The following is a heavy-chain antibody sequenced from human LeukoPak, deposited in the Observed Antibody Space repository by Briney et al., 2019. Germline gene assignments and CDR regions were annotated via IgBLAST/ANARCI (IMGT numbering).Heavy chain of an antibody. D-gene: IGHD2-2*01. Sequence: ASVKVSCKASGGTFSSYAISWVRQAPGQGLEWMGGIIPIFGTANYAQKFQGRVTITADESTSTAYMELSSLRSEDTAVYYCARALYCSSTSCYGAFDIWGQGTLVTVSS. V-gene: IGHV1-69*13. CDR3: ARALYCSSTSCYGAFDI. CDR1: GGTFSSYA. J-gene: IGHJ3*02. CDR2: IIPIFGTA.